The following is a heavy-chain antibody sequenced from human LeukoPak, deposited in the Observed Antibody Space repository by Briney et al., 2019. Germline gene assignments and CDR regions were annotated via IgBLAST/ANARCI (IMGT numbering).Heavy chain of an antibody. Sequence: PSETLSLTCAASGGSVNSHFCSWVRHSPGKELEWIGYYYYGGSTLYNPSLSSRVTISVDASKNHFSLRLNSVTGADTGVYYCAIMGSAYGNAFDVWGQGTMVTVSS. V-gene: IGHV4-59*02. CDR1: GGSVNSHF. D-gene: IGHD3-3*01. CDR3: AIMGSAYGNAFDV. J-gene: IGHJ3*01. CDR2: YYYGGST.